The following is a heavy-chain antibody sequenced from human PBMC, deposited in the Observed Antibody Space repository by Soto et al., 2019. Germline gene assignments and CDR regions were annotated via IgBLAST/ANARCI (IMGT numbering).Heavy chain of an antibody. CDR2: IRSKANSYAT. J-gene: IGHJ3*02. Sequence: GGSLRLACAASGFTFSGSAMHWVRQASGKGLEWVGRIRSKANSYATAYAASVKGRFTISRDDSKNTAYLQMNSLKTEDTAVYYCTRTTDYDFCNTKLGAFDIWAQGTMVTGSS. CDR1: GFTFSGSA. V-gene: IGHV3-73*01. D-gene: IGHD3-3*01. CDR3: TRTTDYDFCNTKLGAFDI.